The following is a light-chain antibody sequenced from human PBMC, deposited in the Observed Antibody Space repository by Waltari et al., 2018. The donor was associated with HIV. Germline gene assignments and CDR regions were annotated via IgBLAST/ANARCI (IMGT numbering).Light chain of an antibody. V-gene: IGKV1-39*01. CDR2: STT. Sequence: DIQLTQSPSPLSAFVGDRVTITGRASQTIGDYVNWYQQKPGEPPKLLIYSTTSLQPGVPSRFSGSGSGTDFALTISSLQSEDFATYYCEQIYTFPLFTFGPGTKVDIK. J-gene: IGKJ3*01. CDR1: QTIGDY. CDR3: EQIYTFPLFT.